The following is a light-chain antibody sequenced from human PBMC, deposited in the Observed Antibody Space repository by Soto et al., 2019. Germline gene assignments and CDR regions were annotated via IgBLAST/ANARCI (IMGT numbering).Light chain of an antibody. J-gene: IGKJ4*01. Sequence: EIVLTQSPGTLSLSPGERATLSCRASQSVSSSYLAWYQQKPDQAPRLLIYGASSRATGIPDRFSGSGSGTDFTLTISRLEPEDFAVYYCQQYGSSPALTFGGG. CDR1: QSVSSSY. CDR3: QQYGSSPALT. V-gene: IGKV3-20*01. CDR2: GAS.